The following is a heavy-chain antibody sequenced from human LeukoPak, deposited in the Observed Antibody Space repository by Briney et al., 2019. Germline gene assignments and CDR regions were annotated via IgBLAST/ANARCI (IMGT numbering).Heavy chain of an antibody. Sequence: GASVKVSCKASGYTFTSYGISWVRQAPGQGLEWMGWINPNSGGTNYAQKFQGRVTMTRDTSISTAYMELSRLRSDDTAVYYCARDLGYKKDPSHDNQAYWGQGTLVTVSS. CDR3: ARDLGYKKDPSHDNQAY. V-gene: IGHV1-2*02. J-gene: IGHJ4*02. D-gene: IGHD1-1*01. CDR1: GYTFTSYG. CDR2: INPNSGGT.